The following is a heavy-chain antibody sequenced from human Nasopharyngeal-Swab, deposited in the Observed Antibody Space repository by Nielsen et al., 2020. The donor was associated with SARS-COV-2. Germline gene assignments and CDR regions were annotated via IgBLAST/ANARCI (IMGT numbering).Heavy chain of an antibody. CDR1: GYNFANYW. Sequence: GESLKISCKTSGYNFANYWIGWVRQKPGKGLEWMGMVYPGNSEIAYSPSFQGQLTISADKSINTAYLQWNSLRASDTAMYFCARRAARDGYNYEVDPWGQGTLVTVSS. CDR3: ARRAARDGYNYEVDP. CDR2: VYPGNSEI. J-gene: IGHJ5*02. D-gene: IGHD5-24*01. V-gene: IGHV5-51*01.